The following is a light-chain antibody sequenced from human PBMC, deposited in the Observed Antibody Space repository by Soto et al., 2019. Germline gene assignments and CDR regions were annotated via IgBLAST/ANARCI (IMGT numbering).Light chain of an antibody. CDR3: QSYDSNLRGYV. CDR1: SSDIGAGYD. J-gene: IGLJ1*01. CDR2: NNN. V-gene: IGLV1-40*01. Sequence: QSVLTQPPSVSGAPGQRVTISCTGTSSDIGAGYDVHWYQQLPGAAPKLLIYNNNNRPSGVPDRFSGSNSGTSASLTITGLQAEDEADSYCQSYDSNLRGYVSGNGTKLT.